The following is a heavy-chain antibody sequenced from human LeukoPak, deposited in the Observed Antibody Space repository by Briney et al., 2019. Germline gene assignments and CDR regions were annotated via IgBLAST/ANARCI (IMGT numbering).Heavy chain of an antibody. CDR1: GGSIFNYY. CDR3: ARGPHFDD. V-gene: IGHV4-59*01. CDR2: IFSSGST. J-gene: IGHJ4*02. Sequence: PSETLSLTCNVSGGSIFNYYWSWIRPPPGKGLEWIGYIFSSGSTNYNPSLKGRVTILVDMSKNQFSLNLRSMTAADTAVYYCARGPHFDDWGQGTLVTVSS.